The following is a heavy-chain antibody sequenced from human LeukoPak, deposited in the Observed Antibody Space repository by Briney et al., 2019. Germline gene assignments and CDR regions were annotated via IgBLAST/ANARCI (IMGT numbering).Heavy chain of an antibody. D-gene: IGHD3-22*01. CDR2: INHSGST. V-gene: IGHV4-34*01. Sequence: PSETLSLTCAVYGGSFSGNYWNWIRQPPGKGLEWIGEINHSGSTNYNPSLKSRVTISEDTSKNQFSLKLSSVTAADTAVYYCARARQKNYYDSSGYYSWGQGTLVTVSS. CDR3: ARARQKNYYDSSGYYS. CDR1: GGSFSGNY. J-gene: IGHJ4*02.